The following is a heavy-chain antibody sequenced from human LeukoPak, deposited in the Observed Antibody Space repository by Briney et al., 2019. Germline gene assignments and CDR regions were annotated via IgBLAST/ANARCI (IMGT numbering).Heavy chain of an antibody. Sequence: GGSLRLSCAASGFTFSSYAMSWVRQAPGKGLKWVSTISGSGGGTYYADSVKGRFTISRDNSKNTLYLQMNSLRAEDTALYYCAKLYMSSAGFDYWGQGTLVTVSS. V-gene: IGHV3-23*01. CDR3: AKLYMSSAGFDY. CDR2: ISGSGGGT. CDR1: GFTFSSYA. D-gene: IGHD6-6*01. J-gene: IGHJ4*02.